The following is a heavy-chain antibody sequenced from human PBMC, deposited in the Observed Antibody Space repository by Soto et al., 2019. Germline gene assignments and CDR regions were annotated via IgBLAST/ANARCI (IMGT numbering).Heavy chain of an antibody. V-gene: IGHV4-28*01. D-gene: IGHD3-10*01. CDR1: GYSISSNYW. J-gene: IGHJ6*02. CDR2: IYYSGNT. CDR3: ARKASGVYGMDV. Sequence: PSETLSLTCAVSGYSISSNYWWGWIRQPPGKGLEWIGYIYYSGNTYYNPSLKSRVTMSVDTSKNQFSLKLSSVTAVDTAVYYCARKASGVYGMDVWGQGTTVTV.